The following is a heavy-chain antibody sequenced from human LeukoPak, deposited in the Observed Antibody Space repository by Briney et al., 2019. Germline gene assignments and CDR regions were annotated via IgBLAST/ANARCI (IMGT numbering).Heavy chain of an antibody. CDR2: INPSGGST. CDR3: ARDLNYYGSGRSLDY. CDR1: GYTFTSYY. Sequence: ASVKVSCKASGYTFTSYYMHWVRQAPGQGLEWMGIINPSGGSTSYAQKFQGRATMTRDTSTSTVYMELSSLRSEDTAVYYCARDLNYYGSGRSLDYWGQGTLVTVSS. D-gene: IGHD3-10*01. V-gene: IGHV1-46*01. J-gene: IGHJ4*02.